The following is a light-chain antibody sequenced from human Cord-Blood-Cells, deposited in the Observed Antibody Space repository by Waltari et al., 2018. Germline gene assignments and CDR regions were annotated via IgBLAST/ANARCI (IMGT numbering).Light chain of an antibody. CDR2: EVS. Sequence: QSALTQPASVSGSPGQSITISCTGTSSDVGSYNLVSWYKQHPGKAPKLMIYEVSKRPSGVSNRFSGSKSGNTAPLTISGLQAEDEADYYCCSYAGSSTYVFGTGTKVTVL. CDR1: SSDVGSYNL. J-gene: IGLJ1*01. V-gene: IGLV2-23*02. CDR3: CSYAGSSTYV.